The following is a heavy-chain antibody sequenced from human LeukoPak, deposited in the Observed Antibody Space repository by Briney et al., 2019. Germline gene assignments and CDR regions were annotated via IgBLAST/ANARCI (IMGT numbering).Heavy chain of an antibody. CDR2: MNPNTGNT. CDR1: GYTFTSYD. V-gene: IGHV1-8*01. J-gene: IGHJ4*02. Sequence: ASVKASCKASGYTFTSYDINWVRQATGQGLEWMGWMNPNTGNTGFAQKFQGRVTMTKDTSISTAYMELSSLRSEDTAVYYCARDLSGYSDYYFDYWGQGTLVTVSS. D-gene: IGHD3-3*01. CDR3: ARDLSGYSDYYFDY.